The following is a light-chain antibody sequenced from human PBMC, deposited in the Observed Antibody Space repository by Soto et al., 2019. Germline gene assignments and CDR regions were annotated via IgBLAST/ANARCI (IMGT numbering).Light chain of an antibody. CDR1: QTVSSY. J-gene: IGKJ5*01. CDR3: QQSYSTPT. CDR2: KAS. V-gene: IGKV1-39*01. Sequence: DIQITQSPSSLSSSVPARFNITCRASQTVSSYLNWYQQKPGKAPKLLIYKASTLKSGVPSRFSGSGSGTEFTLTISSLQPDDFATYYCQQSYSTPTFGQGTRLEN.